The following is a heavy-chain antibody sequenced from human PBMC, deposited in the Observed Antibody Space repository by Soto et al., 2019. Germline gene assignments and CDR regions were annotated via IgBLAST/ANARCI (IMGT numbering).Heavy chain of an antibody. CDR3: AKDGAAGSVLDV. J-gene: IGHJ6*02. CDR1: GYTFTSYC. D-gene: IGHD6-13*01. CDR2: INPIYGTA. V-gene: IGHV1-69*13. Sequence: GASVKVSCKASGYTFTSYCISWARQAPGQGLEWMGWINPIYGTANYAQKFQGRVTITADESTSTAYMELSSLRSEDTAVYYCAKDGAAGSVLDVWGQGTTVTVSS.